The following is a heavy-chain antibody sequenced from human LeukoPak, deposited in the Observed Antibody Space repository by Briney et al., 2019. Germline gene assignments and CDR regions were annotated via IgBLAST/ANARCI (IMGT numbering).Heavy chain of an antibody. CDR3: ARGAGPLFDP. CDR1: GFTFSDYF. J-gene: IGHJ5*02. V-gene: IGHV3-11*01. Sequence: GGSLRLSCAASGFTFSDYFMSWIRQVPGKGLEWISYIGDSGSPISYADSVKGRFTISRDSAKNSLYLQMNNLRAEDTAVYYCARGAGPLFDPWGQGTLVTASS. CDR2: IGDSGSPI.